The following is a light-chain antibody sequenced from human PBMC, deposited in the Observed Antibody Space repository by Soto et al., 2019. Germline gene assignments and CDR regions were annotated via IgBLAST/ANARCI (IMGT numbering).Light chain of an antibody. J-gene: IGLJ2*01. CDR1: SGSIASNY. CDR2: EHN. Sequence: NFMLTQPHSVSESPGKTVTISCTRSSGSIASNYVQWYQQRPGSAPTTVIYEHNQRPSGAPDRFSGSTDGSSNSASLTISGLQTEDEADYYCQSFDISTVIFGGGTKLTVL. CDR3: QSFDISTVI. V-gene: IGLV6-57*04.